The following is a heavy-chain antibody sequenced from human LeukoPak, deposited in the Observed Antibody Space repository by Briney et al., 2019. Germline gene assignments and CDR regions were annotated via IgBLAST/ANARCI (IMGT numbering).Heavy chain of an antibody. D-gene: IGHD3-22*01. V-gene: IGHV1-69*13. CDR2: IIPIFGTA. Sequence: SVKVSCKASGGTFSSYAINWVRQAPGQGLEWMGGIIPIFGTANYAQKFQGRVTITADESTSTAYMELSSLRSEDTAVYYCARDLRSSGYYWLTTFDIWGQGTMDTVSS. CDR1: GGTFSSYA. J-gene: IGHJ3*02. CDR3: ARDLRSSGYYWLTTFDI.